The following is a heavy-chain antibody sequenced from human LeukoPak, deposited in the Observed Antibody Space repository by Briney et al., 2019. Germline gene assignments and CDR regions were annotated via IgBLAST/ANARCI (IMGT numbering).Heavy chain of an antibody. CDR3: ARGRAFDYFDY. CDR1: GYTFTSYA. CDR2: INAGNGNT. D-gene: IGHD3-10*01. V-gene: IGHV1-3*01. Sequence: ASVKVSCKASGYTFTSYAMHWVRQAPGQRLEWMGWINAGNGNTKYSQKFQGRVTITRDTSASTAYMELSSLRSEDAAVYYCARGRAFDYFDYWGQGTLVTVSS. J-gene: IGHJ4*02.